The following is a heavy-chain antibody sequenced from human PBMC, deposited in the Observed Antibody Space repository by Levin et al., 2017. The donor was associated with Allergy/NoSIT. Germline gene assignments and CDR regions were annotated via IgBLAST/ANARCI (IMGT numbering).Heavy chain of an antibody. CDR3: ARVYSVGCCDYGVDG. J-gene: IGHJ6*02. V-gene: IGHV1-2*02. CDR2: MNPKSGGT. CDR1: GYTFTDYY. D-gene: IGHD1-26*01. Sequence: ASVKVSCKASGYTFTDYYVNWVRQAPGQGLEWMGWMNPKSGGTNYAQKFQGRVTMTRDTSINTAYMDLTRLRSDDTAVYFCARVYSVGCCDYGVDGWGQGTTVTVS.